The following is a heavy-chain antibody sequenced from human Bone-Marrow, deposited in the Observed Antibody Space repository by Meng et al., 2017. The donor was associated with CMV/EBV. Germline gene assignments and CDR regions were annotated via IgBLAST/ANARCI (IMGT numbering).Heavy chain of an antibody. CDR2: ISGSGGST. CDR1: GFTFSNAW. Sequence: GESLKISCAASGFTFSNAWMSWVRQAPGKGLEWVSAISGSGGSTYYADSVKGRFTISRDNSKNTLYLQMNSLRAEDTAVYYCAKVPIYITGTVFDYWGQGTLVTVSS. J-gene: IGHJ4*02. V-gene: IGHV3-23*01. D-gene: IGHD1-20*01. CDR3: AKVPIYITGTVFDY.